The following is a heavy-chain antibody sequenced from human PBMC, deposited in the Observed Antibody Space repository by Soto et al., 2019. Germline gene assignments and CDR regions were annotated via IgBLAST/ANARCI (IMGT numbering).Heavy chain of an antibody. CDR1: GFTFSSYA. V-gene: IGHV3-23*01. J-gene: IGHJ6*02. Sequence: GGSLRLSCAASGFTFSSYAMSWVRQAPGKGLEWVSGISGSGGNTYYADSVKGRFTISRDKSKNTLYLQMNSLRAEDTAAYYSAKHRSDGMDVWGQGTTVTVSS. CDR2: ISGSGGNT. D-gene: IGHD3-3*01. CDR3: AKHRSDGMDV.